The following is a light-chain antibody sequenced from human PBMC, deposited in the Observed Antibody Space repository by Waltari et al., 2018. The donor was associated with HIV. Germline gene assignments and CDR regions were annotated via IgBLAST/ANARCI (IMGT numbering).Light chain of an antibody. CDR1: RRDIGAYTS. CDR3: CSYAGRYTRWV. J-gene: IGLJ3*02. Sequence: SALTQPRSVSGSPGQSVTTSCTGSRRDIGAYTSVSWFQQPPGNAPKLLIYDVDKLPSGIPDRFSGSRSGNTASLTISGLQTEDEADYFCCSYAGRYTRWVFGGGTKVTV. V-gene: IGLV2-11*01. CDR2: DVD.